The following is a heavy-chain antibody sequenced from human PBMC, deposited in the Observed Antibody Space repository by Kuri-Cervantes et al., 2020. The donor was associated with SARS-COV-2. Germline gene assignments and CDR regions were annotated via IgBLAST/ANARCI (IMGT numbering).Heavy chain of an antibody. Sequence: LSLTCATSGFTFRHYTMQWVRQAPGKGLEWVSLINWDGTTTFYADSVKGRFSISRDNSKDSLYLQMDSLKIDDTALYYCAKGDWGYSNGFGAFDTWGQGTVVTVSS. D-gene: IGHD5-18*01. CDR3: AKGDWGYSNGFGAFDT. CDR2: INWDGTTT. CDR1: GFTFRHYT. J-gene: IGHJ3*02. V-gene: IGHV3-43*01.